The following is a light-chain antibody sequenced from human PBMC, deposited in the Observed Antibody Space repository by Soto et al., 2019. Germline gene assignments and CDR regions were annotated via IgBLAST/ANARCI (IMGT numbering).Light chain of an antibody. Sequence: QSVLTQPRSVSGSPGQSVTISCSGSSSDIGDYDYVSWYQQHPGKAPTLLIYDVTKRPSGVPDRFSGSKSGNTASLTISGLQAGDEADYYCCSYAGSYTLYVFGTGTKLTVL. V-gene: IGLV2-11*01. CDR3: CSYAGSYTLYV. CDR1: SSDIGDYDY. J-gene: IGLJ1*01. CDR2: DVT.